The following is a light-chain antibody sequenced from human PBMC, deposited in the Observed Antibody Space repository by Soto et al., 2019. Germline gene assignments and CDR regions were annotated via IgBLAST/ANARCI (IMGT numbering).Light chain of an antibody. CDR2: ASS. Sequence: DIQMTQSPSSLSASVGDRVTITCRASHRINTYLNWYQQRAGKAPKLLIYASSSVHSGVPSRFSGSGSGTDFTLTISSLQPADCATYYCQQSHSIPVTSGQGTKLEI. CDR1: HRINTY. J-gene: IGKJ2*01. V-gene: IGKV1-39*01. CDR3: QQSHSIPVT.